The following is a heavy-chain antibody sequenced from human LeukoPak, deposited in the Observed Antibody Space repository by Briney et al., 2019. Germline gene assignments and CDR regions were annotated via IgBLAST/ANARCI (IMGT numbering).Heavy chain of an antibody. V-gene: IGHV3-33*01. Sequence: GGSLRLSCAASGFTFSSYGMNWVRQAPGKGLEWVAVIWFDGSNTYYADPVKGRFTISRDNSKNTLYLQMNNLRADDTAVYYCARDKRISIFGVITFPDYWGQGTLVTVSS. J-gene: IGHJ4*02. CDR1: GFTFSSYG. CDR2: IWFDGSNT. CDR3: ARDKRISIFGVITFPDY. D-gene: IGHD3-3*01.